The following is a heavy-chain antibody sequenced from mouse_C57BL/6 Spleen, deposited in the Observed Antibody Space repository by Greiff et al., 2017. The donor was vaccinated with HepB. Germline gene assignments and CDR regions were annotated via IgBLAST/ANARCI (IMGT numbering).Heavy chain of an antibody. V-gene: IGHV1-52*01. D-gene: IGHD2-5*01. CDR1: GYTFTSYW. J-gene: IGHJ3*01. CDR3: ARGGSNPWFAY. Sequence: QVQLKQPGAELVRPGSSVKLSCKASGYTFTSYWMHWVKQRPIQGLEWIGNIDPSDSETHYNQKFKDKATLTVDKSSSTAYMQLSSLTSEDSAVYYGARGGSNPWFAYWGQGTLVTVSA. CDR2: IDPSDSET.